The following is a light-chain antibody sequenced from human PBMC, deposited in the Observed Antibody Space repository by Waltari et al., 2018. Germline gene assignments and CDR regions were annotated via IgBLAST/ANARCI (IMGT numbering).Light chain of an antibody. CDR3: QQYGSSPYT. V-gene: IGKV1-5*01. Sequence: DIQMTQSPSTLSASVGDRVTITCRASQSISSWLAWDQQKPGKAPKLLIYDASSLESGVPSRFSGSGSGTEFTLTIKRLEPEDFAVYYCQQYGSSPYTFGQGTKLEIK. J-gene: IGKJ2*01. CDR1: QSISSW. CDR2: DAS.